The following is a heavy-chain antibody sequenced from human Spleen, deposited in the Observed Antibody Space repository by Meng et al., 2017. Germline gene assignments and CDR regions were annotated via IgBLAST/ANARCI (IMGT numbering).Heavy chain of an antibody. D-gene: IGHD5-18*01. J-gene: IGHJ4*02. CDR1: GGSISDRSYY. CDR2: IYYFGDT. V-gene: IGHV4-39*01. Sequence: QLQLQESGPGLVKPSETLSPPCTVSGGSISDRSYYWGWIRQPPGKGLEWIGSIYYFGDTFYSPSLRSRVTISVDTSKNQFSLKLSSVTAADTAVFYCARHKGNSYGYLYFDYWGQGILVTVSS. CDR3: ARHKGNSYGYLYFDY.